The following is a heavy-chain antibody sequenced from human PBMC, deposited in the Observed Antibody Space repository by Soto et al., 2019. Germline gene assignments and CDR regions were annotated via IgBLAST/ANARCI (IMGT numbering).Heavy chain of an antibody. Sequence: SETLSLTCTVSGGSISSGGYYWGWIRQHPGKGLEWIGYIYYSGSTYYNPSLKSRVTISVDTSKNQFSLKLSSVTAADTAVYYCARDPTYYDFWSGYPNTPYYYYGMDVWGQGTTVTVSS. CDR3: ARDPTYYDFWSGYPNTPYYYYGMDV. J-gene: IGHJ6*02. CDR1: GGSISSGGYY. V-gene: IGHV4-31*03. D-gene: IGHD3-3*01. CDR2: IYYSGST.